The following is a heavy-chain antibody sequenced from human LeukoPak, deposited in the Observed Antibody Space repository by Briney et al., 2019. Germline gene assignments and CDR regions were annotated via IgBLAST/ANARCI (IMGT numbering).Heavy chain of an antibody. CDR3: ARAIVVVITASSYYFDY. CDR2: IYYSGST. J-gene: IGHJ4*02. CDR1: GGSISSSSYY. V-gene: IGHV4-39*01. Sequence: SETLSLTCTVSGGSISSSSYYWGWIRQPPGKGLEWIGSIYYSGSTYYNPSLKSRVSISVDTSKNQFSLKLSSVTAADTAVYFCARAIVVVITASSYYFDYWGQGTLVTVSS. D-gene: IGHD2-15*01.